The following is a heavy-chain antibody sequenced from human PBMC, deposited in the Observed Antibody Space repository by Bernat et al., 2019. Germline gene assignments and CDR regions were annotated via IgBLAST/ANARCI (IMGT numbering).Heavy chain of an antibody. CDR1: GFTFSSYW. D-gene: IGHD1-26*01. Sequence: EVQLVESGGGLVQPGGSLRLSCAASGFTFSSYWMHWVRQAPGKGLVWVSRINSDGSSTSYADSVKGRFTISRDNAKNTVYLQMNSLRAEDTAVYYCARDGGNYWGWFDPWGRGTLVTVSS. CDR2: INSDGSST. CDR3: ARDGGNYWGWFDP. J-gene: IGHJ5*02. V-gene: IGHV3-74*01.